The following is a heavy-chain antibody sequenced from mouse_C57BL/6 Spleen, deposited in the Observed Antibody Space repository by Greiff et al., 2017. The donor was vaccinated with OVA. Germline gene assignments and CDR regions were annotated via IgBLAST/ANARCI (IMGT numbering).Heavy chain of an antibody. V-gene: IGHV2-2*01. J-gene: IGHJ1*03. D-gene: IGHD2-2*01. CDR1: GFSLTSYG. CDR3: ARLVTTKYFDV. Sequence: QVQLQQSGPGLVQPSQSLSITCTVSGFSLTSYGVHWVRQSPGKGLEWLGVIWSGGSTDYNAAFISRLSISKDNSKSQVFFKMNSLPADDTAIYYCARLVTTKYFDVWGTGTTVTVSA. CDR2: IWSGGST.